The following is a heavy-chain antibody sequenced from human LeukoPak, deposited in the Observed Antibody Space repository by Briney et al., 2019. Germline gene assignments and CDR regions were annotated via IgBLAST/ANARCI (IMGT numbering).Heavy chain of an antibody. CDR2: IYYSGST. CDR1: GGSISSYY. CDR3: AGGLRNCRSTSCYPTPEFDY. V-gene: IGHV4-59*01. D-gene: IGHD2-2*01. Sequence: SETLSLTCTVSGGSISSYYWSWIRQPPGKGLEWIGYIYYSGSTNYNPSLKSRVTISVDTSKNQFYLKLSSVTAADTAVYYCAGGLRNCRSTSCYPTPEFDYWGQGTLVTVSS. J-gene: IGHJ4*02.